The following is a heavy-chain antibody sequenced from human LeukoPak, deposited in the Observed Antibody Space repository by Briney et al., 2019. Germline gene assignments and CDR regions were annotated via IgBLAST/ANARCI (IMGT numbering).Heavy chain of an antibody. CDR3: ARGLSSGYYYFDS. V-gene: IGHV4-31*03. D-gene: IGHD3-22*01. Sequence: SQTLSLTCSVSSGSISSGDYYWNWIRQHPGKGLEWIGYIYYSGSTFYNPSLKSRLTISIGTSENQFSLRLRSVTAADTAVYYCARGLSSGYYYFDSWGQGTLVTVSS. J-gene: IGHJ4*02. CDR1: SGSISSGDYY. CDR2: IYYSGST.